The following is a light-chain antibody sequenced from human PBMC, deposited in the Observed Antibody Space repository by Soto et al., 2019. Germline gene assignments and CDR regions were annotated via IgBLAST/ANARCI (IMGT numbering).Light chain of an antibody. V-gene: IGLV2-23*01. Sequence: ALTQPRSVSASPGQSVTISCTGTSSDVGRYDYVSWYQQHPGKAPKLMIYEGSKRPSGVSNRFSGSKSGNTASLTISGLQAEDEADYYCCSYAGSSTYVFGTGTKVTVL. J-gene: IGLJ1*01. CDR2: EGS. CDR3: CSYAGSSTYV. CDR1: SSDVGRYDY.